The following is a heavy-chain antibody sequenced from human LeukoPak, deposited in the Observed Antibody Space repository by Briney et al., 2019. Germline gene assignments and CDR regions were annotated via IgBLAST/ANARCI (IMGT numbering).Heavy chain of an antibody. V-gene: IGHV3-30*03. CDR3: VAYDSSGYYTFDY. CDR2: ISYDGSNK. D-gene: IGHD3-22*01. CDR1: GFIVSDHF. J-gene: IGHJ4*02. Sequence: GGSLSLSCEASGFIVSDHFINWVRQAPGKGLEWVAVISYDGSNKYYADSVKGRFTISRDNSKNTLYLQMNSLRAEDTAVYYCVAYDSSGYYTFDYWGQGTLVTVSS.